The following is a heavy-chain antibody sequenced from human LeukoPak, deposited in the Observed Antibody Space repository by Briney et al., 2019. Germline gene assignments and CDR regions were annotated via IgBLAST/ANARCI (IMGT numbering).Heavy chain of an antibody. CDR2: IRYDGSNK. J-gene: IGHJ4*02. CDR1: GFTFSSYG. CDR3: ARDRHKYNYDSGGYPPY. Sequence: GGSLRLSCAASGFTFSSYGMHWVRQAPGKGLEGVAFIRYDGSNKYYADSVKGRFTISRDNSKDTLYLQMNSLRAEDTAVYYCARDRHKYNYDSGGYPPYWGQGTLVTVS. D-gene: IGHD3-22*01. V-gene: IGHV3-30*02.